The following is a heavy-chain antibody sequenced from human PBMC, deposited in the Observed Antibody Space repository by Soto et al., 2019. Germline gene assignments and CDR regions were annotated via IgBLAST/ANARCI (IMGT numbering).Heavy chain of an antibody. CDR3: ARAGGVVAAAGAFDY. CDR1: GGSFSGYY. CDR2: INHSGST. V-gene: IGHV4-34*01. Sequence: SETLSLTCAVYGGSFSGYYWSWIRQPPGKGLEWIGEINHSGSTNYNPSLKSRVTISVDTSKNQFSLKLSSVTAADTAVYYCARAGGVVAAAGAFDYWGQGTLVTVSS. J-gene: IGHJ4*02. D-gene: IGHD6-13*01.